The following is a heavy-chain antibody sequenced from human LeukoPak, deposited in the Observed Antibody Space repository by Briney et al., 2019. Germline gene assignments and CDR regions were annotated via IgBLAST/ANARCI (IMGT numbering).Heavy chain of an antibody. CDR2: ISYNGGNQ. V-gene: IGHV3-30*18. D-gene: IGHD3-16*01. Sequence: PGGSLRLSCEASGFTFWNYGVHWVRQAPGKGLEWVSLISYNGGNQYYADSVKGRFTISRDNSKNTVYLQLNSLRAEDTAVYYCAKDRRMMSGYYGTVVWGQGTTVTVSS. CDR3: AKDRRMMSGYYGTVV. CDR1: GFTFWNYG. J-gene: IGHJ6*02.